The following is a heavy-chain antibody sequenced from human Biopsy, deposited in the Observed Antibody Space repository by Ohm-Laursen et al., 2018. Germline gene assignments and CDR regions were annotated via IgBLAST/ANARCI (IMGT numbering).Heavy chain of an antibody. V-gene: IGHV1-8*02. CDR2: MSPNTGNT. D-gene: IGHD1-26*01. CDR3: ARWETTLGRSLDS. Sequence: GASVKVSCKASGGTFTTYAISWVRQAPGQGLEWMGWMSPNTGNTVYAQRFQDTVTMTSDTSTGTAYMELTSLTSDDTAVYFCARWETTLGRSLDSWGQGTLVAVSS. J-gene: IGHJ4*02. CDR1: GGTFTTYA.